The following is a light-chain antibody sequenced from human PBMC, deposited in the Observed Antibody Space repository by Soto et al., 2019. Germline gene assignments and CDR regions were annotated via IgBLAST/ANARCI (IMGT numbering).Light chain of an antibody. CDR2: EVS. V-gene: IGLV2-14*01. J-gene: IGLJ1*01. CDR1: SSDVGAYKY. CDR3: CSYAGSNTPYV. Sequence: QSALTQPASVSGSPGQSITISCTGTSSDVGAYKYVSWYQHHPGKAPKLMIYEVSNRPSGVSNRFSGSKSGNTASLTISGLQAEDEADYYCCSYAGSNTPYVFGTGTKVTVL.